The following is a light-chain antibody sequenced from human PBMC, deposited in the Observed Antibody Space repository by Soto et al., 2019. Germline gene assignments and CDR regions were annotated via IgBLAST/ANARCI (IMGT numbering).Light chain of an antibody. CDR3: QQCANSVWT. CDR2: GAS. V-gene: IGKV3-20*01. J-gene: IGKJ1*01. CDR1: QNIGNN. Sequence: ERVMTQGPGTVSASPGERATRSCRASQNIGNNLAWYQQSPGQAPRLLMYGASTRATGIPDRFSGSGSGTDFTLTISRLEPEDFGVYYCQQCANSVWTFGQGTKVDI.